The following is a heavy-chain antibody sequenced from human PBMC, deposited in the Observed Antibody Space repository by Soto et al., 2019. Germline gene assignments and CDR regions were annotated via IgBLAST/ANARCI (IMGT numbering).Heavy chain of an antibody. CDR1: GFSLSTSGMC. Sequence: SGPTLVNPPQTLTLTCTFSGFSLSTSGMCVSWIRQPPGKALEWLARIDWDDDKYYSTTLKTRLTISKDTSKNQVVLTMTNMDPVYTATYYCARMGQYYDILTGYWSGYYFDYWGQGTLVTVSS. D-gene: IGHD3-9*01. CDR2: IDWDDDK. J-gene: IGHJ4*02. V-gene: IGHV2-70*11. CDR3: ARMGQYYDILTGYWSGYYFDY.